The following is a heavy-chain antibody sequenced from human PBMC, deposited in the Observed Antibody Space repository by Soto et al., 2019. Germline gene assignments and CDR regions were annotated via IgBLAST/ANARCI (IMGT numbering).Heavy chain of an antibody. Sequence: SETLSLTCTVSGGSISSGGYYWSWIRQHPGKGLEWIGYIYYSGSTYYNPSLKSRVTISVDTSKNQFSLKLSSVTAADTAVYYCARDHRAAAGCDVWGQGTTVTVSS. CDR1: GGSISSGGYY. CDR2: IYYSGST. V-gene: IGHV4-31*03. D-gene: IGHD6-13*01. CDR3: ARDHRAAAGCDV. J-gene: IGHJ6*02.